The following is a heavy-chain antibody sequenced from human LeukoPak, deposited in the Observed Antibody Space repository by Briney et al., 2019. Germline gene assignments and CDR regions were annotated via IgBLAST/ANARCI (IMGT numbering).Heavy chain of an antibody. CDR3: ARGYFGYDSSGHQPAFDY. V-gene: IGHV4-34*01. Sequence: SETLSLTCAVYGGSFSGYYWSWIRQPPGKGLEWIGEINHSGSTNYNPSLKSRVTISVDTSENQFSLKLSSVTAADTAVYYCARGYFGYDSSGHQPAFDYWGQGTLVTVSS. J-gene: IGHJ4*02. CDR1: GGSFSGYY. D-gene: IGHD3-22*01. CDR2: INHSGST.